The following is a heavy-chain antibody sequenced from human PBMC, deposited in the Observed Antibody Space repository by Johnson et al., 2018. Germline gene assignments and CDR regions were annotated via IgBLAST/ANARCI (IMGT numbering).Heavy chain of an antibody. Sequence: VQLVESGGGLVQPGESLRLSCAASGFTVSSNYMTWVRQAPGQGLEWVSVIYAGGATYYADSVTGRFTIYRDNSKNTLYLQMNSLRAEDTAVYYCARGKLLIGDAFDIWGQGTMVTVSS. CDR2: IYAGGAT. D-gene: IGHD2-21*01. CDR1: GFTVSSNY. J-gene: IGHJ3*02. CDR3: ARGKLLIGDAFDI. V-gene: IGHV3-66*02.